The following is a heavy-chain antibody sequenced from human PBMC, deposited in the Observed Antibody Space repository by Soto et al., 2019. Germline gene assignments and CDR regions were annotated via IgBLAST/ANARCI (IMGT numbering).Heavy chain of an antibody. CDR3: ARHSALKNIDY. CDR2: FSYSGST. CDR1: GGSFSSNHYY. J-gene: IGHJ4*02. Sequence: QLQLQESGPGLVKPSETLSLTCTVSGGSFSSNHYYWGWIRQPPGKGLDWIGSFSYSGSTFYNPSLRSRVTISVDASKNQFSLKLSSVTASDTALYYCARHSALKNIDYWGQGILVTVSS. V-gene: IGHV4-39*01. D-gene: IGHD3-10*01.